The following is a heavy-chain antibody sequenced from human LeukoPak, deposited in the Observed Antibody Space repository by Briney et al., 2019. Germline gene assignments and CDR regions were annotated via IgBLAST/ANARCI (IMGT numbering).Heavy chain of an antibody. CDR2: FSASGGTT. J-gene: IGHJ4*02. V-gene: IGHV3-23*01. D-gene: IGHD1-26*01. CDR1: GFTFRTYG. CDR3: AKADYSGSYYFDY. Sequence: PGGPLRLSCGVSGFTFRTYGMNWVRQAPGKGLDCGGSFSASGGTTYYAPPVKGRFTISRANPKTTPNVQMSSLRAEDTAVYYCAKADYSGSYYFDYWGQGTLVTVSS.